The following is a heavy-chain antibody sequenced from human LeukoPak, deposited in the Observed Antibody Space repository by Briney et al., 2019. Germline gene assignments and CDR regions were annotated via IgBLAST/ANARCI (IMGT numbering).Heavy chain of an antibody. Sequence: SQTLSLTCTVSGGSISSGSYYWSWIRQPAGKGLEWIGRIYTSGSTNYNPSLKSRVTISVDTSKNQFSLKLSSVTAADTAVYYCARAPFPHLLQHAFDIWGQGTMVTVSS. V-gene: IGHV4-61*02. J-gene: IGHJ3*02. CDR2: IYTSGST. CDR3: ARAPFPHLLQHAFDI. CDR1: GGSISSGSYY. D-gene: IGHD3-10*01.